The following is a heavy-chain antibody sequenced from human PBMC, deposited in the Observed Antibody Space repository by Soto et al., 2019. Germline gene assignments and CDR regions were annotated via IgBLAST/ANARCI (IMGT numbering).Heavy chain of an antibody. J-gene: IGHJ6*03. CDR2: ISWNSGSI. V-gene: IGHV3-9*01. CDR3: AKDGHYYSYMDV. CDR1: GFTFDDYA. Sequence: PGGSLRLSCAASGFTFDDYAMHWVRQAPGKGLEWVSGISWNSGSIGYADSVKGRFTISRDNAKNSLYPQMNSLRAEDTALYYCAKDGHYYSYMDVWGKGTTVTVSS.